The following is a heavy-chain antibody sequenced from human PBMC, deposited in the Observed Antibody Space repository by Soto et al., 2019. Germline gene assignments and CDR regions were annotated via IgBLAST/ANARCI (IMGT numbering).Heavy chain of an antibody. CDR3: ARGKHTTPFDP. J-gene: IGHJ5*02. Sequence: GGSLRLSCAASGFTFSSYSMNWVRQAPGKGLEWVSSISSSSSYIYYADSVKGRFTISRDNAKNSLYLQMNSLRAEDTAVYYCARGKHTTPFDPWGQGTRVTVSS. V-gene: IGHV3-21*01. CDR1: GFTFSSYS. CDR2: ISSSSSYI.